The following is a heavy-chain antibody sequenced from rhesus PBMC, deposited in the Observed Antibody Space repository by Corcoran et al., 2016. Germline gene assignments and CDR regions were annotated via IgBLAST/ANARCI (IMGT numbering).Heavy chain of an antibody. D-gene: IGHD5-24*01. CDR3: AKRYSGIFDY. CDR2: IYGGSGST. CDR1: GGSISRYW. V-gene: IGHV4-147*01. Sequence: QVQLQESGPGVVKPSETLSLTCAVSGGSISRYWWGWIRQPPGKGLDWIGQIYGGSGSTSYNPSLKSRVTISSDTSKNQFSLKLSSVTAADTAVYYCAKRYSGIFDYWGQGVLVTVSS. J-gene: IGHJ4*01.